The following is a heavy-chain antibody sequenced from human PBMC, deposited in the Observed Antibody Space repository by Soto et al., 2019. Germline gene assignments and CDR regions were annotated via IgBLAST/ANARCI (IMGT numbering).Heavy chain of an antibody. CDR2: ISSSGSTI. V-gene: IGHV3-11*01. D-gene: IGHD1-1*01. CDR3: ARENWTFYYYYGMDV. CDR1: GFTFSDYY. Sequence: GGSLRLSCAASGFTFSDYYMSWIRQAPGKGLEWVSYISSSGSTIYYADSVKGRFTISRDNAKNSLYLQMNSLRAEDTAVYYCARENWTFYYYYGMDVWGQGTTVTVSS. J-gene: IGHJ6*02.